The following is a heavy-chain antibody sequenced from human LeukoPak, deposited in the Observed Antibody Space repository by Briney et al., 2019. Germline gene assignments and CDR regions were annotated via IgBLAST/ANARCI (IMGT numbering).Heavy chain of an antibody. Sequence: SVKVSCKASGGTFSSYGISWVRQAPGQGLEWMGGIIPIFGTANYAQKFQGRVTFTADESTGTAYMELSSLRSEDTAVYYCAIHYYGSGSPLYYMDVWGKGTTVTISS. J-gene: IGHJ6*03. CDR3: AIHYYGSGSPLYYMDV. CDR2: IIPIFGTA. V-gene: IGHV1-69*13. CDR1: GGTFSSYG. D-gene: IGHD3-10*01.